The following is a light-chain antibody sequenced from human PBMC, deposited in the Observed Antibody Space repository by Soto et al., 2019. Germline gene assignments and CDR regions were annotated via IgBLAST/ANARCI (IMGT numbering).Light chain of an antibody. CDR1: QSVSRY. CDR3: QQYSSSPIT. J-gene: IGKJ5*01. CDR2: DAS. V-gene: IGKV3-11*01. Sequence: EIVMTQSPATLSVSPGERATLSCRASQSVSRYLAWYQQKPGQAPRLLIYDASNRATGIPARFSGSGSGTDFTLTISSLEPEDFAVYYCQQYSSSPITFGQGTRLEIK.